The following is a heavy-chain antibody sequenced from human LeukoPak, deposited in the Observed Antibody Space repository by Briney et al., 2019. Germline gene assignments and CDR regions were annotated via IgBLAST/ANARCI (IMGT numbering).Heavy chain of an antibody. J-gene: IGHJ4*02. D-gene: IGHD4-11*01. CDR2: IYYSGST. CDR1: GGSISSYY. Sequence: TSETLSLTCTVSGGSISSYYWSWIRQPPGKGLEWIGYIYYSGSTNYNPSLKSRVTISVDTTENQFSLKLSSVTAADTAVYYCARVMTTTKQFDYWGQGTLVTVSS. V-gene: IGHV4-59*08. CDR3: ARVMTTTKQFDY.